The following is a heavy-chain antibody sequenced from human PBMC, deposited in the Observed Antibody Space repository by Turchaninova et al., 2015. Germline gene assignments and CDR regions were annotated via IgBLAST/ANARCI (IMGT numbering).Heavy chain of an antibody. V-gene: IGHV4-59*01. CDR1: GGSISSYY. Sequence: QVQLQESGPGLVKPSETLSLPCPVAGGSISSYYWSWIRQPPGKGREGIGYIYYSGSTNYNPSLKSRVTMSVDTSKNQFSLKLSSVTAADTAVYYCARGRPPTAIPFDYWGQGTLVTVSS. CDR3: ARGRPPTAIPFDY. D-gene: IGHD2-2*02. CDR2: IYYSGST. J-gene: IGHJ4*02.